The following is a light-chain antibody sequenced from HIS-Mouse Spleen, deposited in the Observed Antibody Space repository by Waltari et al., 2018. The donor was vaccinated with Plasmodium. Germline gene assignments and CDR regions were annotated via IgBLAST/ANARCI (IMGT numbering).Light chain of an antibody. Sequence: EIVKTPSPAPPSVSPGGRATLSCRASQSVSSNLAWYQQKPGQAPRLLIYGASTRATGIPARFSGSGSGTEFTLTISSLQSEDFAVYYCQQYNNWSFTFGPGTKVDIK. J-gene: IGKJ3*01. CDR2: GAS. V-gene: IGKV3-15*01. CDR1: QSVSSN. CDR3: QQYNNWSFT.